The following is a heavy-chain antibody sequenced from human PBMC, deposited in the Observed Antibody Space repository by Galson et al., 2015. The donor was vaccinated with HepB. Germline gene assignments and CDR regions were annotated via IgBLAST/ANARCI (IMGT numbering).Heavy chain of an antibody. CDR1: GFTFSSYA. V-gene: IGHV3-30*04. Sequence: SLRLSCAVSGFTFSSYAMHWVRQAPGKGLEWVAVISYDESIKYYADSVKGRFTISRDISKNTLHLQINSLRAEDTALYYCAKELWFGAFYYYGMNVWDRGTTVTVSS. D-gene: IGHD3-10*01. CDR3: AKELWFGAFYYYGMNV. CDR2: ISYDESIK. J-gene: IGHJ6*02.